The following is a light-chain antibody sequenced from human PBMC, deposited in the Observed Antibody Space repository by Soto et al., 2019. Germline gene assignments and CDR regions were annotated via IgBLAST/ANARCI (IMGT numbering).Light chain of an antibody. CDR1: SSNIGAGYD. J-gene: IGLJ2*01. V-gene: IGLV1-40*01. CDR2: GNS. Sequence: QSVLPQPPSVSGAPGQRVTICCTGSSSNIGAGYDVQWYQQLPGTAPHLLIYGNSNRPSGVPDRFSGSKSVPSASLATTGLQAEDEAVYYCRSDDSGLGGLVVVGGGT. CDR3: RSDDSGLGGLVV.